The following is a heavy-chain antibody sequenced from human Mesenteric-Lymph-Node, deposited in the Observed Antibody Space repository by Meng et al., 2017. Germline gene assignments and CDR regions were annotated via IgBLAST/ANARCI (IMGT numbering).Heavy chain of an antibody. CDR1: GGSPSSRNW. V-gene: IGHV4-4*02. Sequence: QGQLQESGPGLVKPSGTLSLTCAVSGGSPSSRNWWSWVRQPPGKGLEWIGEILPSTNTNYSPSLEGRVTISLDTSKNQFSLRLNSVTAADTAVYYCARGRGYGDYGSLYWGQGTLVTVSS. D-gene: IGHD4-17*01. CDR2: ILPSTNT. J-gene: IGHJ4*02. CDR3: ARGRGYGDYGSLY.